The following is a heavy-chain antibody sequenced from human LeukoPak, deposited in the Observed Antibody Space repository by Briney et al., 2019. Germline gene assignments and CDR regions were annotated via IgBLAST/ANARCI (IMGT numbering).Heavy chain of an antibody. V-gene: IGHV3-30*04. CDR2: ISYDGSKK. CDR1: GFTFSSYA. J-gene: IGHJ4*02. Sequence: GRSLRLSCAASGFTFSSYAMHWVRQAPGKGVEWVAVISYDGSKKYYADSVKGRFTISRDNSKNTLYLQMNSLRAEDTAVYYCARDQGSEAYCGGDCYFDYWGQGTLVTVSS. D-gene: IGHD2-21*02. CDR3: ARDQGSEAYCGGDCYFDY.